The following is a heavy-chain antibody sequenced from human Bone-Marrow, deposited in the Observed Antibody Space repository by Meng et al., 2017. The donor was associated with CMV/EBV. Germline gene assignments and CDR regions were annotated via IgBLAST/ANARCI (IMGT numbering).Heavy chain of an antibody. D-gene: IGHD6-19*01. V-gene: IGHV1-18*01. J-gene: IGHJ4*02. CDR3: AREPSGIAVAGPDY. CDR2: ISAYNGNT. CDR1: GYTFTNYG. Sequence: APVKVSCKASGYTFTNYGISWVRQAPGQGLEWMGWISAYNGNTNYAQKLQGRVTMTTDTSTSTAYMELRSLRSDDTAVYYCAREPSGIAVAGPDYWGQGTLVTVYS.